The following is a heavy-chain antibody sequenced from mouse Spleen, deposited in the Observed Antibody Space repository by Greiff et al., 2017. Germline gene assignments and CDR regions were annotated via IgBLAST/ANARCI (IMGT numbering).Heavy chain of an antibody. V-gene: IGHV2-4*02. J-gene: IGHJ1*01. CDR2: IWSGGST. CDR1: GFSLTSYG. Sequence: VQLVESGPGLVQPSQSLSITCPVSGFSLTSYGVHWVRQPPGKGLEWLGVIWSGGSTDYNAAFISRLSISKDNSKSQVFFKMNSLQADDTAIYYCARTLLRLPEGYFDVWGAGTTVTVSS. CDR3: ARTLLRLPEGYFDV. D-gene: IGHD1-2*01.